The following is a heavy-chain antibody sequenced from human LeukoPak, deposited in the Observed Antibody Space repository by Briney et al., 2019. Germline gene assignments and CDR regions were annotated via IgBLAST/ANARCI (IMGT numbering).Heavy chain of an antibody. D-gene: IGHD6-25*01. CDR1: GVTVSSNY. V-gene: IGHV3-21*01. J-gene: IGHJ6*03. Sequence: GGSLRLSCAASGVTVSSNYMTWVRQAPGKGLEWVSSISSSSSYIYYADSVKGRFTISRDNAKNSLYLQMNSLRAEDTAVYYCARAAPSGYMDVWGKGTTVTVSS. CDR2: ISSSSSYI. CDR3: ARAAPSGYMDV.